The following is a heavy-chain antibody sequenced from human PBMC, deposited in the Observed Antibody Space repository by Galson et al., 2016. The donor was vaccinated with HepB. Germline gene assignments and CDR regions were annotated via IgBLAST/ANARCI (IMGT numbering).Heavy chain of an antibody. J-gene: IGHJ3*02. D-gene: IGHD2-21*02. Sequence: PPGKTLEWLALISGHDDKRYTPSLKSRLTTSKDTSKQQVLLTMTNVDPVDTATYYCIHSSDLHHAFDIWGQGTSVIVSS. CDR2: ISGHDDK. CDR3: IHSSDLHHAFDI. V-gene: IGHV2-5*01.